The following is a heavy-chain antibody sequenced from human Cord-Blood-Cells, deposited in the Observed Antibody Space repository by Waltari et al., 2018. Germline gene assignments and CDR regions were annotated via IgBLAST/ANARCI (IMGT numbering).Heavy chain of an antibody. J-gene: IGHJ4*02. Sequence: QVQLQQWGAGLLKPSETLSLTCAVYGGSFRGYYWSGIHQPPGKGLEWLGKINQSGSTDYNPALKSRITISVGTSKNQFSLKLSSVTAADTAVYYCARIGARPFDYWGQGTLVTVSS. D-gene: IGHD6-6*01. CDR1: GGSFRGYY. CDR2: INQSGST. V-gene: IGHV4-34*01. CDR3: ARIGARPFDY.